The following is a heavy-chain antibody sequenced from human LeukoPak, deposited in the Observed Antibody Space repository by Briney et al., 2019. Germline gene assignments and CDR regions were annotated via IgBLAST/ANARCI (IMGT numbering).Heavy chain of an antibody. J-gene: IGHJ3*01. D-gene: IGHD4-17*01. Sequence: SETLSLTCTVSGGSISSGGYYWSWIRQHPGKGLEWIGYIYYSGSTYYNPSLKSRVTISVDTSKNQFSLKLTSVTAADTAVYYCARCTRPYGDYVAAFDFWGQGTMVTVSS. V-gene: IGHV4-31*03. CDR3: ARCTRPYGDYVAAFDF. CDR2: IYYSGST. CDR1: GGSISSGGYY.